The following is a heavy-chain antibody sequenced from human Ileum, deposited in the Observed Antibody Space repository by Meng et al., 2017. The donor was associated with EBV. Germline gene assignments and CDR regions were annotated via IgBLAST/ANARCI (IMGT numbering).Heavy chain of an antibody. J-gene: IGHJ5*02. V-gene: IGHV4-39*01. CDR1: GGPINSSSYY. D-gene: IGHD6-13*01. Sequence: QGSGPGLGTPSGTLPLPCTVSGGPINSSSYYWGWIRQPPGKGLEWIGSIYYSGRTYYNPSLKSRVTISVDTSKNQFSLKLSSVTAADTAVYYCARPIAAAGWFDPWGQGTLVTVSS. CDR3: ARPIAAAGWFDP. CDR2: IYYSGRT.